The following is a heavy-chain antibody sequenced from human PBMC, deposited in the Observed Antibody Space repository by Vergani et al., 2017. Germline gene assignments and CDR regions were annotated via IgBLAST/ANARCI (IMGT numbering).Heavy chain of an antibody. V-gene: IGHV3-48*01. J-gene: IGHJ3*02. CDR2: ISSSSSTI. D-gene: IGHD6-19*01. CDR3: ARGSQWLVIVGAFDI. CDR1: GFTFSSYS. Sequence: EVQLVESGGGLVQPGGSLRLSCAASGFTFSSYSMNWVRQAPGKGLEWVSYISSSSSTIYYADSVKGRFTISRDNAKNSLYRQMNSLRAEDRAVYYCARGSQWLVIVGAFDIWGQGTMVTVSS.